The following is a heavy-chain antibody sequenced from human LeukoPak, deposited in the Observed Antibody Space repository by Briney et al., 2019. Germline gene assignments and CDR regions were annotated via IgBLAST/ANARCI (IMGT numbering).Heavy chain of an antibody. CDR1: GFTFSNYN. Sequence: GGSLRLSCAASGFTFSNYNMNWVRQPPGKGLEWVSSITGSSLYIYYADSVKGRFTISRDNSKNTLYLQMNSLRAEDTAVYYCAKDWATMVRGGYTDYWGQGTLVTVSS. D-gene: IGHD3-10*01. J-gene: IGHJ4*02. V-gene: IGHV3-21*04. CDR3: AKDWATMVRGGYTDY. CDR2: ITGSSLYI.